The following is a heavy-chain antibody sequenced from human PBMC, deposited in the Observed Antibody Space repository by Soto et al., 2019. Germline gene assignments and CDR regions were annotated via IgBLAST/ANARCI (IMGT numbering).Heavy chain of an antibody. J-gene: IGHJ4*02. CDR3: XXXXXXXXXXXXXXXXXDY. CDR1: GFTFSNAW. CDR2: XXXKTDGGTT. V-gene: IGHV3-15*07. Sequence: EVQLVESGGGLVKPGGSLRLSCAASGFTFSNAWMNWVRQAPGKGLEWVGRXXXKTDGGTTDYAAPVKGRFTISRDDSXXXXXXXXXXXXXXXXXXXXXXXXXXXXXXXXXXXXXXDYWGQGTLVTVSS.